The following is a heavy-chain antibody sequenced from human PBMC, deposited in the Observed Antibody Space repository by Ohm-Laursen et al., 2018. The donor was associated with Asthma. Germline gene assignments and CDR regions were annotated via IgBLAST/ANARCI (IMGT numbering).Heavy chain of an antibody. Sequence: SLRLSCSASGFTFSSYGMHWVRQAPGKGLEWVAVISYDGSNKYYADSVKGRFTISRDNSKNTLYLQMNSLRAEDTTVYYCAKDQDYYYYGMDVWGQGTTVTVSS. CDR2: ISYDGSNK. CDR1: GFTFSSYG. V-gene: IGHV3-30*18. J-gene: IGHJ6*02. CDR3: AKDQDYYYYGMDV.